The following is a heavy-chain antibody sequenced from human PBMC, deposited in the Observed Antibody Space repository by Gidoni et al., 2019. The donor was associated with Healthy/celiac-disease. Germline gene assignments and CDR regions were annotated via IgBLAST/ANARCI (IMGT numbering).Heavy chain of an antibody. J-gene: IGHJ5*02. D-gene: IGHD3-3*01. V-gene: IGHV3-48*02. CDR3: ARDGTDFWSGYHPDPRFDP. CDR1: GFTFSSSS. CDR2: ISSSSSTI. Sequence: EVQLVESGGGLVQPGGSLRLSCAASGFTFSSSSMNWVRQAPGKGLEWVSYISSSSSTIYYADSVKGRFTISRDNAKNSLYLQMNSLRDEDTAVYYCARDGTDFWSGYHPDPRFDPWGQGTLVTVSS.